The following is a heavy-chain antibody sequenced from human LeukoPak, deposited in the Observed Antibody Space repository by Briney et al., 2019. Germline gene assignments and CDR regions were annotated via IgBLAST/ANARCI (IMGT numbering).Heavy chain of an antibody. V-gene: IGHV3-23*01. D-gene: IGHD2-2*01. CDR1: GFTFSSYD. J-gene: IGHJ6*03. CDR2: ITLSGGST. CDR3: AKRGNPAVGHHYLDV. Sequence: PGGSLRLSCAASGFTFSSYDMCWVRQAPGKGLEWVSSITLSGGSTFYADSVMGRFTISRDNSQNTLYLQMNSLSAEDTAVYYCAKRGNPAVGHHYLDVWGKGTTVSVSS.